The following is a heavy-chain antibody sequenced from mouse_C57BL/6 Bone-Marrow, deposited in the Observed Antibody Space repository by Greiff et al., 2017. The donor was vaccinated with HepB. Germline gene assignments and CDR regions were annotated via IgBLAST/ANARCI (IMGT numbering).Heavy chain of an antibody. CDR1: GYTFTSYW. D-gene: IGHD1-1*01. CDR2: IHPSDSDT. J-gene: IGHJ3*01. CDR3: AIPLLLRYLAWFAY. Sequence: QVQLQQPGAELVKPGASVKVSCKASGYTFTSYWMHWVKQRPGQGLEWIGRIHPSDSDTNYNQKFKGKATLTVDKSSSTAYMQLSSLTSEDSAVYYCAIPLLLRYLAWFAYWGQGTLVTVSA. V-gene: IGHV1-74*01.